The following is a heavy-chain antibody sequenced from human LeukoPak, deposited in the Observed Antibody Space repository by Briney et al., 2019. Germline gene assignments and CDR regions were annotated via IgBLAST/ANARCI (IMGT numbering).Heavy chain of an antibody. CDR2: ISWNSGSI. D-gene: IGHD1-7*01. CDR3: AKGVWNYETDAFDI. J-gene: IGHJ3*02. Sequence: GGSLRLSCAASGFTFDDYAMHWVRQAPGKGLEWVSGISWNSGSIGYADSVKGRFTISRDNAKNSLHLQMNSLRAEDTALYYCAKGVWNYETDAFDIWGQGTMVTVSS. V-gene: IGHV3-9*01. CDR1: GFTFDDYA.